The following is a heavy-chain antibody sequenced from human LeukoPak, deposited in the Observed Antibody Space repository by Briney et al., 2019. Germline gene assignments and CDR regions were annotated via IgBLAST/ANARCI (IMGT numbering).Heavy chain of an antibody. CDR2: IGTAGDT. Sequence: GGSLRLSCAASGFTFSSYDMHWVRQATGKGLEWVSAIGTAGDTYYPGSVKGRFTISRENAENSLYLQMNSLRAGDTAVYYCARGPSHYYDSSGLSMDVWGQGTTVTVSS. D-gene: IGHD3-22*01. CDR3: ARGPSHYYDSSGLSMDV. J-gene: IGHJ6*02. CDR1: GFTFSSYD. V-gene: IGHV3-13*01.